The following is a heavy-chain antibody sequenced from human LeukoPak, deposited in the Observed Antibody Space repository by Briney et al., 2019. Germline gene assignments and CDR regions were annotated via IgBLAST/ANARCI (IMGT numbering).Heavy chain of an antibody. J-gene: IGHJ4*02. D-gene: IGHD3-22*01. Sequence: GGSLRLSCAASGFTFSSYSMNWVRQAPGKGLEWVSYISSSSTIYCADSVKGRFTISRDNAKNSLFLQMNSLRAEDTAVYYCARDRQWLLKYYFDYWGQGTLVTVSS. CDR3: ARDRQWLLKYYFDY. CDR2: ISSSSTI. V-gene: IGHV3-48*01. CDR1: GFTFSSYS.